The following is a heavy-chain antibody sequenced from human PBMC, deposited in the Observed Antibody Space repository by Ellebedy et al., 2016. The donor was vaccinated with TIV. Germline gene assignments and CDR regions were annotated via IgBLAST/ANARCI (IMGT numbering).Heavy chain of an antibody. Sequence: PGGSLRLSCAASGFTFSGYGMHWVRQAPGKGLEGVAVISYDGSNKYYADSVKGRFTISRDNSKNTLYVQMNSLRAEDTAVYYCAKVADYYHDSSGFPDNWGQGTLVTVSS. J-gene: IGHJ4*02. CDR2: ISYDGSNK. CDR1: GFTFSGYG. CDR3: AKVADYYHDSSGFPDN. V-gene: IGHV3-30*18. D-gene: IGHD3-22*01.